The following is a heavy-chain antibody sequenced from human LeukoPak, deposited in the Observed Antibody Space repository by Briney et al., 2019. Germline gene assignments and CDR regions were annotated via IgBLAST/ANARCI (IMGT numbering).Heavy chain of an antibody. CDR1: GFTFSDHY. CDR2: IRNKPNGYTT. J-gene: IGHJ4*02. V-gene: IGHV3-72*01. Sequence: PGGSLRLSCAASGFTFSDHYMDWVRQAPGKGLEWVGRIRNKPNGYTTEYAASVKGRFTISRDDSRDSLYLQMNSLKTEDTAVYYCARTPRAGMVGYWGQGTLVTVSS. D-gene: IGHD2-15*01. CDR3: ARTPRAGMVGY.